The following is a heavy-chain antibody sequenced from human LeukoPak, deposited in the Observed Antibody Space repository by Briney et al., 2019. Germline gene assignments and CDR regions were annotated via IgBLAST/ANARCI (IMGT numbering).Heavy chain of an antibody. CDR1: GFTFSSYA. Sequence: PGGSLRLSCAASGFTFSSYAMHWVRQAPGKGLEWVAVISYDGSNKYYADSVKGRFTISRDNSKSTLYLQMNSLRAEDTAVYYCARDQGAVNYDSSGYYYARGAYFDYWGQGTLVTVSS. J-gene: IGHJ4*02. V-gene: IGHV3-30-3*01. CDR3: ARDQGAVNYDSSGYYYARGAYFDY. D-gene: IGHD3-22*01. CDR2: ISYDGSNK.